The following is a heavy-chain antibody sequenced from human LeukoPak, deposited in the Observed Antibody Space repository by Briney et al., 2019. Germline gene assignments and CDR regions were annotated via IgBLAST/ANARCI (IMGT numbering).Heavy chain of an antibody. CDR1: GGSFSGYY. D-gene: IGHD3-3*01. Sequence: SETLSLTCAVYGGSFSGYYWSWIRQPPGKGLEWIASIYYSGSTYYNPSLKSRVTISVDTSKNQFSLKLSSVTAADTAVYYCARHSTFFGVVIIKGRVRGPFDYWGQGTLVTVSS. CDR3: ARHSTFFGVVIIKGRVRGPFDY. J-gene: IGHJ4*02. V-gene: IGHV4-34*01. CDR2: IYYSGST.